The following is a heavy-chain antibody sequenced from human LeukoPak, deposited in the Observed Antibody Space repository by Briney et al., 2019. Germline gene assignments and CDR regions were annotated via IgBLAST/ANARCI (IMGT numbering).Heavy chain of an antibody. V-gene: IGHV3-23*01. CDR3: AKGRSGSYSALDY. D-gene: IGHD3-10*01. CDR1: GFTFSSYA. Sequence: PGESLRLSCAASGFTFSSYAMNWVRQAPGKGLKWVSAISGSGTTTYYADSVKGRFTISRDNSKNTLYLQMNSLRAEDTAVYYCAKGRSGSYSALDYWGQGTLVTVSS. J-gene: IGHJ4*02. CDR2: ISGSGTTT.